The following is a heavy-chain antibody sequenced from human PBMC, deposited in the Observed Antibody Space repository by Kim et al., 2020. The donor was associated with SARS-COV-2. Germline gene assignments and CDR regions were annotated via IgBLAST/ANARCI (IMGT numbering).Heavy chain of an antibody. D-gene: IGHD3-10*01. CDR1: GFTFSSYW. Sequence: GSLRLSCAASGFTFSSYWMHWVRQAPGKGLVWVSRTNTDGSSTSYADSVKGRFTISRDNAKNTLYLQMNSLRAEDTAVYYCARVSGPGGAFDIWGQGTM. J-gene: IGHJ3*02. V-gene: IGHV3-74*01. CDR2: TNTDGSST. CDR3: ARVSGPGGAFDI.